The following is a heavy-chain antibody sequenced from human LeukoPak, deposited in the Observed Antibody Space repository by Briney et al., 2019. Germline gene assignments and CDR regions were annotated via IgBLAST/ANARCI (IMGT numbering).Heavy chain of an antibody. D-gene: IGHD3-22*01. V-gene: IGHV3-21*01. CDR2: IISSSRYI. CDR3: ARDSGDSSGG. J-gene: IGHJ4*02. Sequence: GGSLSLSCAASAFTFNSYSMNWVRQAQGQGRVWGSSIISSSRYIYYGDSVKGRFTITRDNAKNSLCLQMNSLGAEYTAVYYWARDSGDSSGGWGQGTLVTVSS. CDR1: AFTFNSYS.